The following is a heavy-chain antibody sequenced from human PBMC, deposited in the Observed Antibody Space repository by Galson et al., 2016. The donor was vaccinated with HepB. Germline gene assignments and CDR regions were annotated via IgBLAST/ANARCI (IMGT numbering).Heavy chain of an antibody. J-gene: IGHJ4*02. D-gene: IGHD2-2*01. CDR3: ARDQGYCSGITCLIYDY. Sequence: SLRLSCAASGFTFSSYVMSWVRQAPGKGLEWVSAISENGGSTHYADSVKGRFTISRDNSKNTLYLQMNSVRAEDTAVCYCARDQGYCSGITCLIYDYWGQGTLVTVSA. CDR2: ISENGGST. CDR1: GFTFSSYV. V-gene: IGHV3-23*01.